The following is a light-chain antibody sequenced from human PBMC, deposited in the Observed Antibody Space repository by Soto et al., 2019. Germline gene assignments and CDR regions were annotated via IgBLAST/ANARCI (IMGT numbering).Light chain of an antibody. CDR3: QHHQDWPSAFT. CDR2: SAS. Sequence: DILMTQSPATLSVSPGDRATLSCRASQSLNRCLAWYQQKPGQAPRLIIYSASTRASGIPARFSGSGSGTEFTLTISIRQSEDVALDYYQHHQDWPSAFTFGPGTKVDI. CDR1: QSLNRC. J-gene: IGKJ3*01. V-gene: IGKV3D-15*01.